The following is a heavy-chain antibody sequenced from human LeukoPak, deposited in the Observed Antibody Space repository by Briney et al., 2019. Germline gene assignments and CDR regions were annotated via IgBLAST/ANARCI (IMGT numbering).Heavy chain of an antibody. Sequence: SETLSPTCTVSGGSISSYYWSWIRQPPGKGLEWIGYIYYSGSTNYDPSLKSRVTISVDTSKNQFSLKLSSVTAADTAVYYCARAPGGYSYGYGVNWFDPWGQGTLVTVSS. J-gene: IGHJ5*02. CDR1: GGSISSYY. D-gene: IGHD5-18*01. CDR3: ARAPGGYSYGYGVNWFDP. V-gene: IGHV4-59*01. CDR2: IYYSGST.